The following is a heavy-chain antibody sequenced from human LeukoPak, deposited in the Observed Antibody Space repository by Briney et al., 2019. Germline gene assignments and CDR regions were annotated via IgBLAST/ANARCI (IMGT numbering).Heavy chain of an antibody. CDR1: GFTFDDYA. V-gene: IGHV3-23*01. D-gene: IGHD3-16*01. J-gene: IGHJ3*02. CDR3: AKVGLGYDAFDI. CDR2: ISGSGGST. Sequence: GGSLRLSCAASGFTFDDYAMHWVRQAPGKGLEWVSAISGSGGSTYYADSVKGRFTISRDNSKNTLYLQMNSLRAEDTAVYYCAKVGLGYDAFDIWGQGTMVTVSS.